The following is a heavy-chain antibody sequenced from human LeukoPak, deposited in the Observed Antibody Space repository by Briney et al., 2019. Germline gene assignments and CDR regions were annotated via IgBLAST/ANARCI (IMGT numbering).Heavy chain of an antibody. V-gene: IGHV3-30*18. CDR1: GFTFSSYG. J-gene: IGHJ5*02. Sequence: PGGSLRLSCAASGFTFSSYGMHWVRQAPGKGLEWVAVISYDGSNKYYADSVKGRFTISRDNSKNTLYLQMNSLRAEDTAVYYCAKARGAYGSGSYYSPWGQGTLVTVSS. CDR3: AKARGAYGSGSYYSP. D-gene: IGHD3-10*01. CDR2: ISYDGSNK.